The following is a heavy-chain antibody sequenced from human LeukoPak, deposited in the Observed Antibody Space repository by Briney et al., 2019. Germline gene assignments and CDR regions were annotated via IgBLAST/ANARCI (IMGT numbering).Heavy chain of an antibody. Sequence: GGSLRLSCAVSGFTFTNYWMSWARQSPGKGLEWVSFISGSSSYIYYADSVKGRFTISRDNAKNSLYLQMNSLRAEDTAVYYCARGEYGSGSYRIDYWGQGTLVTVSS. CDR3: ARGEYGSGSYRIDY. CDR1: GFTFTNYW. CDR2: ISGSSSYI. D-gene: IGHD3-10*01. V-gene: IGHV3-21*01. J-gene: IGHJ4*02.